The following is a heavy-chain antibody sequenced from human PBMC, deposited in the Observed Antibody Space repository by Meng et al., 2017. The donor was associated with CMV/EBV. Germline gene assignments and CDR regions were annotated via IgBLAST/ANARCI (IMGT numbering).Heavy chain of an antibody. CDR3: ARAQYSSSSDY. V-gene: IGHV4-30-4*08. D-gene: IGHD6-13*01. Sequence: PLREAGPVLVNPSQTLPLTCTVSRGSSSSGDYYWSWTRQPPGKGLEWIGYIYYSGSTYYNPSLKSRVTISVDTSKNQFSLKLSSVTAADTAVYYCARAQYSSSSDYWGQGTLVTVSS. J-gene: IGHJ4*02. CDR1: RGSSSSGDYY. CDR2: IYYSGST.